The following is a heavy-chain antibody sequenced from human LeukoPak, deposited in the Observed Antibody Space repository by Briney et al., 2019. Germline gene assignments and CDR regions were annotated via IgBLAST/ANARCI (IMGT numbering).Heavy chain of an antibody. CDR1: GFTFSSYA. J-gene: IGHJ6*02. CDR3: ARVRFRGYDWMTYGMDV. D-gene: IGHD5-12*01. CDR2: ISYDGSNK. Sequence: PGGSLRLSCAASGFTFSSYAMHWVRQAPGKGLEWVAVISYDGSNKYYADSVKGRFTISRDNSKNTLYLQMNSLRAEDTAVYYCARVRFRGYDWMTYGMDVWGQGTTVTVSS. V-gene: IGHV3-30-3*01.